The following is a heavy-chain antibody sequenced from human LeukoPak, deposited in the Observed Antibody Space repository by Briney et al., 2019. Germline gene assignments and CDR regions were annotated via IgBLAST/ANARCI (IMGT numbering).Heavy chain of an antibody. Sequence: ASVKVSCKASGYTFTSYGISWVRQAPGQGLEWMGWISAYNGNTNYAQKLQGRVTMTTDTSTSTAYMELRSLRSEDTAVYYCARDVTTYYYYYMDVWGKGTTVTVSS. CDR1: GYTFTSYG. J-gene: IGHJ6*03. V-gene: IGHV1-18*01. CDR3: ARDVTTYYYYYMDV. CDR2: ISAYNGNT. D-gene: IGHD4-17*01.